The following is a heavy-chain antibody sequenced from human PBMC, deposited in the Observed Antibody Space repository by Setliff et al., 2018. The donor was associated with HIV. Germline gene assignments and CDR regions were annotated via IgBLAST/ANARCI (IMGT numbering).Heavy chain of an antibody. CDR1: GGSISSANYY. CDR2: IYYNGNAY. CDR3: ARDAPTVYANGWFDP. Sequence: SETLSLTCTVSGGSISSANYYWSWIRQPPGKGLEWIGYIYYNGNAYYYNPSLKSRTTISLDTSKNQFSLKLSSVTAADTAVYYCARDAPTVYANGWFDPWGQGTLVTVSS. D-gene: IGHD2-8*01. J-gene: IGHJ5*02. V-gene: IGHV4-30-4*08.